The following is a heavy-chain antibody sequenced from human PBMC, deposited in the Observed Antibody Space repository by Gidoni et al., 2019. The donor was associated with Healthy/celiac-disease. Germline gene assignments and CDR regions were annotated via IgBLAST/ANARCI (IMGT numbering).Heavy chain of an antibody. CDR3: AKDRRASFRYFDY. CDR2: ISGSGGST. Sequence: EAQLLESGGGLVQPGGSLRLSCAASGSTFSSYAMSWVRQAPGKGLEWVSAISGSGGSTYYADSVKGRFTISRDNSKNTLYLQMNSLRAEDTAVYYCAKDRRASFRYFDYWGQGTLVTVSS. D-gene: IGHD3-10*01. J-gene: IGHJ4*02. V-gene: IGHV3-23*01. CDR1: GSTFSSYA.